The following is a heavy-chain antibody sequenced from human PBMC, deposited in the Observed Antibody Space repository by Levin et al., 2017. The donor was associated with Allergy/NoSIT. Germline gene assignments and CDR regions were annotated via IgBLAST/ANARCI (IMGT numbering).Heavy chain of an antibody. Sequence: GGSLRLSCAASGLSFSGSAMHWVRQVSGKGLEWVGHIRSKTKSFATAYTASVKGRFTISRDDSKNTSYLQMNSLKTEDTAVYYCASERDARGYFDILNGYRDYWGQGTLVTVSS. CDR3: ASERDARGYFDILNGYRDY. CDR1: GLSFSGSA. CDR2: IRSKTKSFAT. V-gene: IGHV3-73*01. D-gene: IGHD3-9*01. J-gene: IGHJ4*02.